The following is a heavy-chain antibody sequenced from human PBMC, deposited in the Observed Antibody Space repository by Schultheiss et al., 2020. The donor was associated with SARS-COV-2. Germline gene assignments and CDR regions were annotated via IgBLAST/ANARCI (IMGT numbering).Heavy chain of an antibody. V-gene: IGHV4-34*01. CDR1: GGSISSYY. J-gene: IGHJ6*02. D-gene: IGHD6-13*01. CDR2: INHSGST. CDR3: ARDRESSSWSFGMDV. Sequence: SETLSLTCTVSGGSISSYYWSWIRQPPGKGLEWIGEINHSGSTYYNPSLKSRVTISVDTSKNQFSLKLSSVTAADTAVYYCARDRESSSWSFGMDVWGQGTTVTVSS.